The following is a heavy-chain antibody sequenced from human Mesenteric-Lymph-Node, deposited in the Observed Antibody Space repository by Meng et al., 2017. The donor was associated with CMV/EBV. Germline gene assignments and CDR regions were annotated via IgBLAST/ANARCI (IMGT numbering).Heavy chain of an antibody. V-gene: IGHV1-8*03. CDR1: GYTFTGYY. J-gene: IGHJ4*02. D-gene: IGHD2-21*01. CDR2: MNPNSGNT. Sequence: ASVKVSCKASGYTFTGYYMHWVRQAPGQGLEWMGWMNPNSGNTGYAQKFQGRLSITRNTSISTAYMELSSLRSEDTAVYYCARALRRGGAPRDYFDYWGQGTLVTVSS. CDR3: ARALRRGGAPRDYFDY.